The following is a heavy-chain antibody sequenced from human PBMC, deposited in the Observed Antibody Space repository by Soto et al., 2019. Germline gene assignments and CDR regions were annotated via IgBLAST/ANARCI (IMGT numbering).Heavy chain of an antibody. V-gene: IGHV4-31*03. CDR3: ARAPITMVRGVITSNWFDP. Sequence: NPSETLSLTCTVSGGSISSGGYYWSWIRQHPGKGLEWIGYIYYSGSTYYNPSLKSRVTISVDTSKNQFSLKLSSVTAADTAVYYCARAPITMVRGVITSNWFDPWGQGTLVTVSS. J-gene: IGHJ5*02. CDR2: IYYSGST. D-gene: IGHD3-10*01. CDR1: GGSISSGGYY.